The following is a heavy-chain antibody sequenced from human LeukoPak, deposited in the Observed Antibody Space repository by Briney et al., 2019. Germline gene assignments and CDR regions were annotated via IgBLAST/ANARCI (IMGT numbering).Heavy chain of an antibody. CDR2: VDYSGST. CDR3: ARGGRITMLRGVINWFGP. CDR1: GGSISSYY. V-gene: IGHV4-59*01. D-gene: IGHD3-10*01. J-gene: IGHJ5*02. Sequence: SETLSLTCTGSGGSISSYYWSWIRHPPGKGLEGIGYVDYSGSTNYNPSLKSRVTISVDTSKNQFSLKLSSVTAADTAVYYCARGGRITMLRGVINWFGPWGQGTLVTVSS.